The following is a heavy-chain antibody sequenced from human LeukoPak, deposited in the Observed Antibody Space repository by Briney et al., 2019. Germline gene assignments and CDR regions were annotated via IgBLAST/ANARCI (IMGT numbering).Heavy chain of an antibody. CDR3: ARGYSGYDFDY. D-gene: IGHD5-12*01. J-gene: IGHJ4*02. CDR2: ISGSGGST. V-gene: IGHV3-23*01. CDR1: GFTFSSYA. Sequence: GGSLRLSCAASGFTFSSYAMSWVRQAPGKGLEWVSAISGSGGSTYYADSVKGRFTISRDNSKNTLYLQMNSLRAEDTAMYYCARGYSGYDFDYWGQGTLVTVSS.